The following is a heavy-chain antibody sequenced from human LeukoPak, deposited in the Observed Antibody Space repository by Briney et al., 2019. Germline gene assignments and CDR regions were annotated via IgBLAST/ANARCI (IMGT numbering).Heavy chain of an antibody. Sequence: SVKVSYTPSLYTFTPYYMHRVPQAPGQGLEWMGGINPNSGGTNYAQKFQGRGTMTRDTSISTAYMELSRLRSDDTAVYYCASSAIAAAGLTFDYWGQGTLVTVSS. CDR3: ASSAIAAAGLTFDY. V-gene: IGHV1-2*02. J-gene: IGHJ4*02. CDR1: LYTFTPYY. CDR2: INPNSGGT. D-gene: IGHD6-13*01.